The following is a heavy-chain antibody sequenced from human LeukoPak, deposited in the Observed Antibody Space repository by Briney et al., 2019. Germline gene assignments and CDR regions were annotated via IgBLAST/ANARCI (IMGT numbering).Heavy chain of an antibody. CDR2: ISYDGSNK. J-gene: IGHJ4*02. CDR3: ATLVPGPFDY. D-gene: IGHD6-6*01. CDR1: GFTFSSYA. V-gene: IGHV3-30-3*01. Sequence: GGSLRLSCAASGFTFSSYAMHWVRQAPGKGLEWVAVISYDGSNKYYADSVKGRFTISRDNSKNTLYLQMNSLRAEDTAVYYCATLVPGPFDYWGQGTLVTVSS.